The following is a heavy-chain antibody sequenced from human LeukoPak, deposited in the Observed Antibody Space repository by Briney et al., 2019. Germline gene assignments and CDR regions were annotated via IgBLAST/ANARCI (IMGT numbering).Heavy chain of an antibody. CDR2: IKSKTDGGTT. V-gene: IGHV3-15*01. D-gene: IGHD3-10*01. J-gene: IGHJ3*02. Sequence: GGSLRLSCAASGFTFSNVWMNWVRQAPGKGLEWVGRIKSKTDGGTTNYAAPVKGRFTISIDDSKNTLYLQMNSLKTEDTAVYYCTTAVVRGLNAFDIWGRGTMVTVSS. CDR3: TTAVVRGLNAFDI. CDR1: GFTFSNVW.